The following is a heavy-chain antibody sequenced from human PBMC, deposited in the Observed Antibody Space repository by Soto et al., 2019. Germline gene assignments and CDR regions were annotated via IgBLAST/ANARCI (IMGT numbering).Heavy chain of an antibody. V-gene: IGHV4-59*01. CDR3: ARDLGGPTPNGRMNWFDP. CDR2: IDYSGST. Sequence: QVQVRESGPGLVKPSETLSLICTVSGGSISSFYWSWIRQPPGKGLEWIGFIDYSGSTAYNPSLKSRATISVDTSKNQFSLKLNSVTAADTAMYYCARDLGGPTPNGRMNWFDPWGQGTLVIVSS. J-gene: IGHJ5*02. D-gene: IGHD1-26*01. CDR1: GGSISSFY.